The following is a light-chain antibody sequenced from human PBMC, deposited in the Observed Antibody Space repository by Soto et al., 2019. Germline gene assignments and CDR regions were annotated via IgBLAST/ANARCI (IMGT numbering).Light chain of an antibody. J-gene: IGKJ1*01. V-gene: IGKV3-20*01. CDR2: GAS. CDR3: QQYGSSGT. CDR1: QSVSSN. Sequence: EIVLTQSPATLSVSPGERATLSCRASQSVSSNLAWYQQKPGQAPRLLIYGASNRATGIPDRFSGSGPGTDFTLTISRLEPEDFAVYYCQQYGSSGTFGQGTKVDI.